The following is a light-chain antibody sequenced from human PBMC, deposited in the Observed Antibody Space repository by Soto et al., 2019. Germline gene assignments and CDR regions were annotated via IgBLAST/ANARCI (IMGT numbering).Light chain of an antibody. CDR2: EVA. CDR3: CSRL. CDR1: SSDVGGYNY. Sequence: QSVLTQPASVSGSPGQSITISCTGTSSDVGGYNYVSWYQQHPGKAPKLMIYEVAKRPSGVSARFSGSQSGDTASLTISGLQAADEAYYYCCSRLFGGGTQLTVL. J-gene: IGLJ2*01. V-gene: IGLV2-14*01.